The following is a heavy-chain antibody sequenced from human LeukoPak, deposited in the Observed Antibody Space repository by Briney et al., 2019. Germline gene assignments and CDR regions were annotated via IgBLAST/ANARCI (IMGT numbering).Heavy chain of an antibody. CDR1: GGSFSGYY. Sequence: SETLSLTCAVYGGSFSGYYWSWIRQPPGKGLEWIGEINHSGSTNYNPSLKSRVTISVDTSKNQFSLKLSSVTAADTAVYYCARVRGGWQQLVPYFDYWGQGTLVTVSS. CDR2: INHSGST. CDR3: ARVRGGWQQLVPYFDY. D-gene: IGHD6-13*01. V-gene: IGHV4-34*01. J-gene: IGHJ4*02.